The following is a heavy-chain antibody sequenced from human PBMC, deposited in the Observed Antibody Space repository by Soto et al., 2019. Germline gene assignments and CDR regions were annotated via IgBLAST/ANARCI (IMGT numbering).Heavy chain of an antibody. CDR1: GFIFANYG. D-gene: IGHD2-2*01. CDR2: ISDNNANK. Sequence: GGSLRLSCEASGFIFANYGMHWVRQAPGKGLEWVSVISDNNANKDCADSVKGRFVISRDNSKNTLHLQMNSLRAEDTAVYYCAKDTSSSPYYMDVWGKGTTVTVSS. V-gene: IGHV3-23*01. CDR3: AKDTSSSPYYMDV. J-gene: IGHJ6*03.